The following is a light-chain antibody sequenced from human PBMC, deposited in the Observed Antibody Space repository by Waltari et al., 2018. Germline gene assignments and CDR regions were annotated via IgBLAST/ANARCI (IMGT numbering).Light chain of an antibody. CDR3: NSRDSSGNHDVV. CDR1: SLRSYY. CDR2: GKN. V-gene: IGLV3-19*01. Sequence: SSELTQDPAVSVALGQTVRITCQGDSLRSYYASWYQQKPGQAPVLVIYGKNKRHSGIPDRFSGSSSGNTASLTIPGAQAEDEADYYCNSRDSSGNHDVVFGGGTKLTVL. J-gene: IGLJ2*01.